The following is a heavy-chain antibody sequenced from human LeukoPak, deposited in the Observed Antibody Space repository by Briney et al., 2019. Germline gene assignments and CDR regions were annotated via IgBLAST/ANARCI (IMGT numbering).Heavy chain of an antibody. CDR2: IYSDNT. CDR1: GFTVSSNS. J-gene: IGHJ4*02. V-gene: IGHV3-53*01. D-gene: IGHD3-22*01. Sequence: GGSLRLSCTVSGFTVSSNSMSWVRQAPGKGLEWVSFIYSDNTHYSDSVKGRFTISRDNSKNTLYLQMNSLRAEDTAVYYCAKSYYDSSGYRGDFENWGQGTLVTVSS. CDR3: AKSYYDSSGYRGDFEN.